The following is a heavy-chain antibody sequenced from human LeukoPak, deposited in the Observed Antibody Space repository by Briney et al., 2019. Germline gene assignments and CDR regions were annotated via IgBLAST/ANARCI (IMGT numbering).Heavy chain of an antibody. Sequence: TGGSLRLSCAASGFTFSSYGMHWVRQAPGKGLEWVAVISYDGSNKYYADSVKGRFTISRDNSKNTLYLQMNSLRAEDTAVYYCAKDIAYSSSSGYFDYWGQGTLVTVSS. J-gene: IGHJ4*02. CDR2: ISYDGSNK. V-gene: IGHV3-30*18. D-gene: IGHD6-6*01. CDR1: GFTFSSYG. CDR3: AKDIAYSSSSGYFDY.